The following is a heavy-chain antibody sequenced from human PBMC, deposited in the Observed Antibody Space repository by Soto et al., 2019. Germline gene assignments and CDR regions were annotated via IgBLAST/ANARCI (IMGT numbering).Heavy chain of an antibody. J-gene: IGHJ6*02. CDR1: GFTFSNAW. CDR3: TTGLAYYDILTGWIHTYGMDV. V-gene: IGHV3-15*07. D-gene: IGHD3-9*01. Sequence: EVQLVESGGGLVKPGGSLRLSCAASGFTFSNAWMNWVRQAPGKGLEWVGRIKSKTDGGTTDYAAPVKGRFTISRDDSKNTLYLQMNSLKTEDTAVYYCTTGLAYYDILTGWIHTYGMDVWGQGTTVTVSS. CDR2: IKSKTDGGTT.